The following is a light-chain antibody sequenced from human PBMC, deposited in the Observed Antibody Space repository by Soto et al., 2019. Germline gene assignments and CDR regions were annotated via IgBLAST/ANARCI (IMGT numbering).Light chain of an antibody. J-gene: IGKJ1*01. CDR1: QTVRNNY. Sequence: EFVLTQSPSTLSLSRRERATLXXRASQTVRNNYLAWYQQKPGQAPRLXIYDASSRATGIPDRFSGGGAGTDFTLTISRLEPEDFAVYYCQQYGSSPRTFGLGTKVDNK. CDR2: DAS. CDR3: QQYGSSPRT. V-gene: IGKV3-20*01.